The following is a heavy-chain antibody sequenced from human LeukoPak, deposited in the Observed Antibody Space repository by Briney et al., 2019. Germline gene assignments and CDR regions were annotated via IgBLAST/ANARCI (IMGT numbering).Heavy chain of an antibody. CDR3: ARDPSSVTLYFFDY. D-gene: IGHD4-11*01. V-gene: IGHV1-2*02. Sequence: ASVKVSCKASGYTSRGNYIHWLRQAPGQGLEWMEWIDANNGDTKSAQKFQGRVTMSRDTSISTAYMDLSSLSPDDAAVYYCARDPSSVTLYFFDYWGQGTLVTVSS. CDR1: GYTSRGNY. CDR2: IDANNGDT. J-gene: IGHJ4*02.